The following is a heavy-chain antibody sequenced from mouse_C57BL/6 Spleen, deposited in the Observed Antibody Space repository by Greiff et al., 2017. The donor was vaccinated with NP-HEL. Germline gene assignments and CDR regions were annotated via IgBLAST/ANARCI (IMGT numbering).Heavy chain of an antibody. CDR1: GFSFNTYA. V-gene: IGHV10-1*01. Sequence: EAGGGLVQPKGSLKLSCAASGFSFNTYAMNWVRQAPGKGLEWVARIRSKSNNYATYYADSVKDRFTISRDDSESMLYLQMNNLKTEDTAMYYCVRHGPYAMDYWGQGTSVTVSS. J-gene: IGHJ4*01. CDR2: IRSKSNNYAT. CDR3: VRHGPYAMDY.